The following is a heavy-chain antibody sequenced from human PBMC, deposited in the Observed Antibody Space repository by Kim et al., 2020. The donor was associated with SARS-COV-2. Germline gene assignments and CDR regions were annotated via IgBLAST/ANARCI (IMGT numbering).Heavy chain of an antibody. CDR2: ISGSGGST. D-gene: IGHD3-22*01. CDR1: GFTFSNYA. Sequence: GGSLRLSCAASGFTFSNYAVTWVRQAPGKGLEWVSAISGSGGSTYYADSVKGRFTISRDNSKNTLYLQMNSLRAEDTAVYYCAKVSDDNTGYYYMYYFDYWGQGTLVTVSS. J-gene: IGHJ4*02. V-gene: IGHV3-23*01. CDR3: AKVSDDNTGYYYMYYFDY.